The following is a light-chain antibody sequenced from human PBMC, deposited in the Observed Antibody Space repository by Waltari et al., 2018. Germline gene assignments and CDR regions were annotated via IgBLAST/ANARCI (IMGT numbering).Light chain of an antibody. Sequence: YQQHPGKAPQLMIYDVNQRPSGVSQRFSASKSGNTASLTIFGLQAEDEADYYCISYTSTTTYVVVGGGTKLTVL. V-gene: IGLV2-14*03. J-gene: IGLJ2*01. CDR2: DVN. CDR3: ISYTSTTTYVV.